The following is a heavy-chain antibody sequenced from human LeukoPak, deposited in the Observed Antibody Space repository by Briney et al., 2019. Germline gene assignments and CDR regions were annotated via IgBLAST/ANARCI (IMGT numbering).Heavy chain of an antibody. CDR1: GYTFTSYG. CDR2: ISGSGGST. Sequence: GASVKVSCKASGYTFTSYGISWVRQAPGKGLEWVSAISGSGGSTYYADSVKGRFTISRDNSKNTLYLQMNSLRAEDTAVYYCAKDKSYDSSVDWFDPWGQGTLVTVSS. J-gene: IGHJ5*02. D-gene: IGHD3-22*01. CDR3: AKDKSYDSSVDWFDP. V-gene: IGHV3-23*01.